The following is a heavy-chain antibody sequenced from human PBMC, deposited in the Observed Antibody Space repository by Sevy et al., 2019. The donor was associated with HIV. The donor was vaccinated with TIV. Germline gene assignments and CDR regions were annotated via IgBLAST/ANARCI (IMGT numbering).Heavy chain of an antibody. V-gene: IGHV3-30-3*01. CDR2: ISYDGSNK. CDR1: GFTFSSYA. D-gene: IGHD2-15*01. CDR3: ARGHCSGGSCYYGQFDY. J-gene: IGHJ4*02. Sequence: GGSLRLSCAASGFTFSSYAMHWVRQAPGKGLEWVAVISYDGSNKYYADSVKGRFTISRDNSKNTLYLQMNSLRAEDTAVYYCARGHCSGGSCYYGQFDYWGQGTLVTVSS.